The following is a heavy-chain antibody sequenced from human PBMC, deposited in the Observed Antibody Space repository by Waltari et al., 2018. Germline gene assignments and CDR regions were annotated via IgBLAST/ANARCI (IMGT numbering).Heavy chain of an antibody. CDR1: GYTFTSYD. D-gene: IGHD3-3*01. CDR3: ARGSLGYDFWSGYYSSAFDI. Sequence: QVQLVQSGAEVKKPGASVKVSCKASGYTFTSYDINWVRQATGQGLEWMGWLNTNSGNTGYAQKFHGRVTITRNTSISTAYMELSSLRSEDTAVYYCARGSLGYDFWSGYYSSAFDIWGQGTMVTVSS. J-gene: IGHJ3*02. V-gene: IGHV1-8*03. CDR2: LNTNSGNT.